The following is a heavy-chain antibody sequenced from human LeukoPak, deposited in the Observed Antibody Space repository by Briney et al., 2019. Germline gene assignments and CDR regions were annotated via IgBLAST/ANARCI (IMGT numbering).Heavy chain of an antibody. D-gene: IGHD5-12*01. CDR2: ISYDGSNK. CDR1: GFAFSSYG. J-gene: IGHJ3*02. V-gene: IGHV3-30*03. CDR3: ARGGGYDFGAFDI. Sequence: GRSLRLSCAASGFAFSSYGIHWVRQAPGKGLEWVAVISYDGSNKYYADSVKGRFTISRDNSKNTLYLQMNSLRAEDTAVYYCARGGGYDFGAFDIWGQGTMVTVSS.